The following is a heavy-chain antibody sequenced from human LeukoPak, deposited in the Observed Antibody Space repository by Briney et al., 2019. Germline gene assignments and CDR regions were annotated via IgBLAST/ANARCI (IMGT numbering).Heavy chain of an antibody. V-gene: IGHV3-23*01. J-gene: IGHJ6*03. CDR3: AKASGPSGYYYMDV. Sequence: PGGSLRLSCAASGFTFSSYWMSWARQAPGKGLEWVSAIIGSGGNTYYADSVKGRFTISRDNSKNTLYMHMNSLRADDTAIYYCAKASGPSGYYYMDVRGKGTTVTVSS. CDR1: GFTFSSYW. CDR2: IIGSGGNT.